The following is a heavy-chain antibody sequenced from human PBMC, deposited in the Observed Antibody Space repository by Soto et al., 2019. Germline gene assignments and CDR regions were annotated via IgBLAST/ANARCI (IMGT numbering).Heavy chain of an antibody. J-gene: IGHJ4*02. CDR1: GGSFSDYF. Sequence: QVQLQQWGAGLLKPSETLSLTCAVYGGSFSDYFWTWLRQSPGKGPEWIGDINHRGSTSSNPSLKSRATISLDTSKNQFSLSLSSVTAADTAVYYCARILVGAFDFWGQGALVTVSS. D-gene: IGHD1-26*01. CDR2: INHRGST. CDR3: ARILVGAFDF. V-gene: IGHV4-34*02.